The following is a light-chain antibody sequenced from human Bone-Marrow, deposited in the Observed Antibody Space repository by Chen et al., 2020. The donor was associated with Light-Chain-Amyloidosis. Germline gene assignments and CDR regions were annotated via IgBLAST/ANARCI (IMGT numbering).Light chain of an antibody. J-gene: IGLJ3*02. Sequence: SYVLTQPSSVSVAPGQTSTLVCGGNNIGSTSVNWYQQTPGQAPLLVVYDDSDRLSGIPERLSGSNSGNTATLTISRVEAGDEADYYCQVWDRSSDRPVFGGGTKLTVL. CDR3: QVWDRSSDRPV. CDR1: NIGSTS. CDR2: DDS. V-gene: IGLV3-21*02.